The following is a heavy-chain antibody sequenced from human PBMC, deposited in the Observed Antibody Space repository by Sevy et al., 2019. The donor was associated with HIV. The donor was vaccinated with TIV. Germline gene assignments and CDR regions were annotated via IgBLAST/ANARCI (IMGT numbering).Heavy chain of an antibody. D-gene: IGHD6-25*01. CDR3: AREGSVGTEFLDY. J-gene: IGHJ4*02. Sequence: GGSLRLSCAASGFTFSSYWMSWDRQAPGKGLEWVANIKQDGSEKYYVDSVKGRFTISRDNAKNSLYLQMNSLRAEDTAVYYCAREGSVGTEFLDYWGQGTLVTVSS. V-gene: IGHV3-7*01. CDR2: IKQDGSEK. CDR1: GFTFSSYW.